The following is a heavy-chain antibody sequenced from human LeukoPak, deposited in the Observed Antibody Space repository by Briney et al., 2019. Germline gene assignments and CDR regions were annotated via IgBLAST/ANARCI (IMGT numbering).Heavy chain of an antibody. V-gene: IGHV3-11*06. CDR1: GFTFSDYY. D-gene: IGHD6-19*01. J-gene: IGHJ4*02. CDR2: ISSSSSYT. CDR3: ARDRYSSGWLPFDY. Sequence: GRSLRLSCAASGFTFSDYYMSWIRQTPGKGLEWVSYISSSSSYTDYVDSVKGRFTISRDNAKNSLYLQMNSLTAEDTAVYYCARDRYSSGWLPFDYWGQGTLVTVSS.